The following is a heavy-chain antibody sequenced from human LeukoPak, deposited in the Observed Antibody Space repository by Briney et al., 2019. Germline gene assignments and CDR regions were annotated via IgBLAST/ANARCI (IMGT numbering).Heavy chain of an antibody. D-gene: IGHD3-9*01. CDR1: GGSITSYY. J-gene: IGHJ4*02. V-gene: IGHV4-59*01. CDR3: ARGTTYYDILTGYYDY. Sequence: SETLSLTCTVSGGSITSYYWSWIRQPPGKGLEWIGYFFFNERPSYNPSLKSRVTISVDTSKNQFSLKLSSVTAADTAVYYCARGTTYYDILTGYYDYWGQGTLVTVSS. CDR2: FFFNERP.